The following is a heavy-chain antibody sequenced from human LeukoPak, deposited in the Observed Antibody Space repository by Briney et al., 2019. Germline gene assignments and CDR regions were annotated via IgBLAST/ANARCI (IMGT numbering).Heavy chain of an antibody. CDR1: GGSISNTNW. CDR3: SRESGAFRPFGY. D-gene: IGHD1-26*01. CDR2: VSLAGQT. Sequence: SETLSLTCDVSGGSISNTNWWSWVRQPPGQGLEWIGEVSLAGQTNYNPSLNGRVTMSLDESSNQLSLKLTSMTAADAAIYYCSRESGAFRPFGYWGQGTLVIVPS. J-gene: IGHJ4*02. V-gene: IGHV4-4*02.